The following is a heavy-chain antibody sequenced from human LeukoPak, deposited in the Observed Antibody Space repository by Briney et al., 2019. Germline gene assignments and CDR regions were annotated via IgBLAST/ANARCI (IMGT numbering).Heavy chain of an antibody. Sequence: GGSLRLSCAASGFTFSSYSMNWVRQAPGKGLEWVSSISSSSSYIYYADSVKGRFTISRDNAKNSLYLQMNSLRAEDTAVYYCARGFVEFGYYYGMDVWGQGATVTVSS. V-gene: IGHV3-21*01. CDR3: ARGFVEFGYYYGMDV. CDR2: ISSSSSYI. D-gene: IGHD3-10*01. J-gene: IGHJ6*02. CDR1: GFTFSSYS.